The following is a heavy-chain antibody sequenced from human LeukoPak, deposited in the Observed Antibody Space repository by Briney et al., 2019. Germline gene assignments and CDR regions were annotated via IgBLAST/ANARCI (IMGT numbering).Heavy chain of an antibody. V-gene: IGHV4-34*01. J-gene: IGHJ4*02. Sequence: KSSETLSLTGAVYGVSFSGYYWNWIRQAPGEGLEWIGEINHSGSTNYNPSLESRVTISVDTSKNPFSLTLSSVTAADPAVYYCAVAGYGRRFDYWGQGTLVTVSS. CDR3: AVAGYGRRFDY. D-gene: IGHD5-18*01. CDR1: GVSFSGYY. CDR2: INHSGST.